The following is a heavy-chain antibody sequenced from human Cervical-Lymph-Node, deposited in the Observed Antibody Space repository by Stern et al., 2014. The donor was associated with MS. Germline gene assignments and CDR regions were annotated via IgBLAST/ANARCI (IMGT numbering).Heavy chain of an antibody. J-gene: IGHJ6*01. CDR2: ITPIFNSA. V-gene: IGHV1-69*06. CDR3: AREVGSLAMDV. CDR1: GDTFTDYA. D-gene: IGHD1-1*01. Sequence: VQLVESGAEVKKPGSSVTVSCKASGDTFTDYAISWVRQAPGQGPEWMGGITPIFNSADYAQKFQGRLTITADKSRSTAYMELSSLTSEDTAVYHCAREVGSLAMDVWGQGTTVIVSS.